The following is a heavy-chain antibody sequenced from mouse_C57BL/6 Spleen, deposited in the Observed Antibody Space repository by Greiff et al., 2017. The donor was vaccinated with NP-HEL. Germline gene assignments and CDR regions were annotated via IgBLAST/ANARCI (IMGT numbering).Heavy chain of an antibody. CDR1: GFNIKDYY. D-gene: IGHD1-1*01. V-gene: IGHV14-2*01. CDR2: IDPEDGET. Sequence: VQLQQSGAELVKPGASVKLSCTASGFNIKDYYMHWVKQRTEQGLEWIGRIDPEDGETKYDPKFQGKATITADTSSNTAYLQLSSLTSEDTAVYYGARSPYYYGSSRYAMDYWGQGTSVTVSA. J-gene: IGHJ4*01. CDR3: ARSPYYYGSSRYAMDY.